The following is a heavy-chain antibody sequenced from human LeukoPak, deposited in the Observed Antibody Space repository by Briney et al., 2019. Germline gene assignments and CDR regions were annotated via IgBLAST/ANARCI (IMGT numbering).Heavy chain of an antibody. V-gene: IGHV4-39*02. J-gene: IGHJ4*02. CDR2: IYYSGNT. CDR1: GVSISNSY. D-gene: IGHD3-9*01. CDR3: ARDRHGMTGYYLSWREYYFDY. Sequence: SETLSLTCTVSGVSISNSYWGWIRQPPGKGLEWIGSIYYSGNTYYNASLKSQVSISIDTSKNQFSLRLTSVTAADTAVYYCARDRHGMTGYYLSWREYYFDYWGQGTLVTVSS.